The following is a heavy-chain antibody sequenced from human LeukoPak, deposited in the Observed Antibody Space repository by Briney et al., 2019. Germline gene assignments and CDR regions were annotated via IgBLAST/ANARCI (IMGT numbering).Heavy chain of an antibody. V-gene: IGHV3-66*01. CDR1: GFTVSTNY. J-gene: IGHJ4*02. CDR3: ATLSYQGLNYYGSGSYSDY. D-gene: IGHD3-10*01. CDR2: IYSGGST. Sequence: GGSLRLSCAAPGFTVSTNYMTWVRQAPGKGLEWVSLIYSGGSTYYADSVKGRFTISRDNSKNTLYLQMNSLRAEDTAVYYCATLSYQGLNYYGSGSYSDYWGQGTLVTVSS.